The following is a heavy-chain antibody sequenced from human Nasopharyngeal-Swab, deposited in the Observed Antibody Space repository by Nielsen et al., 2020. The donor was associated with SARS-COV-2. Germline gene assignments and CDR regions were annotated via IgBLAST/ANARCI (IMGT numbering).Heavy chain of an antibody. CDR3: ARDRRVIAVAGTGLDY. CDR1: GYTFTGYY. J-gene: IGHJ4*02. V-gene: IGHV1-2*06. D-gene: IGHD6-19*01. Sequence: SVNVSCKASGYTFTGYYMHWVRQAPAQGLEWMGRINPNSCGTNYAQKFQGRVTMTRDTSISTAYMELSRLRSDDTAVYYCARDRRVIAVAGTGLDYWGQGTLVTVSS. CDR2: INPNSCGT.